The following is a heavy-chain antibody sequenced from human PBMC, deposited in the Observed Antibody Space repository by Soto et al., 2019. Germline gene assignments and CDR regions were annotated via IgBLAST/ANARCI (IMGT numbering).Heavy chain of an antibody. J-gene: IGHJ6*02. Sequence: SETLSLTCAVSGGSISSSNWCSWVRQPPGKGLEWIGEIYHSGSTNYNPSLKSRVTISVDKSKNQFSLKLSSVTAADTAVYYCASSLELQTFYYYGMDVWGQGTTVTVSS. CDR1: GGSISSSNW. CDR3: ASSLELQTFYYYGMDV. CDR2: IYHSGST. D-gene: IGHD1-7*01. V-gene: IGHV4-4*02.